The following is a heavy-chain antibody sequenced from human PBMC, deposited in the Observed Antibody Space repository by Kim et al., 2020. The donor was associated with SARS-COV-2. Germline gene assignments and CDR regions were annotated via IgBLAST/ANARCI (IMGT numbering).Heavy chain of an antibody. CDR3: ARDARVAAAGYYFDY. CDR1: GYTFTSYA. CDR2: INAGNGNT. D-gene: IGHD6-13*01. V-gene: IGHV1-3*01. Sequence: ASVKVSCKASGYTFTSYAMHWVRQAPGQRLEWMGWINAGNGNTKYSQKFQGRVTITRDTSASTAYMELSSLRSEDTAVYYCARDARVAAAGYYFDYWGQGTLVTVSS. J-gene: IGHJ4*02.